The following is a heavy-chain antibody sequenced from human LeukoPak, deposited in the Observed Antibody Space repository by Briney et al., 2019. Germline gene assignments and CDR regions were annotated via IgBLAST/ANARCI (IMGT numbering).Heavy chain of an antibody. CDR2: INHSGST. CDR1: GGSFSGYS. D-gene: IGHD2-2*02. J-gene: IGHJ5*02. V-gene: IGHV4-34*01. Sequence: SETLSLTCAVYGGSFSGYSWTWIRQSPGKGLEWIGEINHSGSTNYNPSLKSRVTISVDTSKNQFSLKLSSVTAADTAVYYCARGRSVVVPAAILFSRWFDPWGQGTLVTVS. CDR3: ARGRSVVVPAAILFSRWFDP.